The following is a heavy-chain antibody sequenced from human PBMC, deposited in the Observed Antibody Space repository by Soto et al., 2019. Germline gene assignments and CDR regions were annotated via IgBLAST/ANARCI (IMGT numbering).Heavy chain of an antibody. D-gene: IGHD6-19*01. CDR3: ARVGSSGWSPDY. V-gene: IGHV4-59*11. CDR2: IFYTGST. Sequence: KPSETLSLTCTVSGGSISGHYWIWIRQSPGKGLEWIGYIFYTGSTNYNPSLKSRITLSADTSKNQFSLRLNSVTAADTAVYYCARVGSSGWSPDYWGRGTLVTVSS. J-gene: IGHJ4*02. CDR1: GGSISGHY.